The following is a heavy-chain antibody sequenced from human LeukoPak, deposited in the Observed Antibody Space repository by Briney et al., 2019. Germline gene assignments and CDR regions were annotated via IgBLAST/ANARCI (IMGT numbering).Heavy chain of an antibody. CDR1: GGTFSSYA. D-gene: IGHD2-2*01. CDR3: ARLPRDIVVVPAAAIRMTPDYYYMDV. Sequence: PEAPVKVSCKASGGTFSSYAISWVRQAPGQGLEWMGRIIPILGIANYAQKFQGRVTITADKSTSTAYMELRSLRSDDTAVYYCARLPRDIVVVPAAAIRMTPDYYYMDVWGKGTTVTVSS. V-gene: IGHV1-69*04. CDR2: IIPILGIA. J-gene: IGHJ6*03.